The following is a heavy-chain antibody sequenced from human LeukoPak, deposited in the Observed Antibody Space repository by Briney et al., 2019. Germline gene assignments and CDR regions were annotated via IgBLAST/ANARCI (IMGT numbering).Heavy chain of an antibody. CDR1: GFTFSSYW. CDR2: INSDGSST. D-gene: IGHD3-9*01. Sequence: GESLRLSCAASGFTFSSYWMHWVHHAPGKGLVWVSPINSDGSSTTYADSVKDRFTISRDNAKNTLYLQMNSLRAADTAVYYCARAGRGLRYFDWLTYDYWGQGTLVTVSS. CDR3: ARAGRGLRYFDWLTYDY. V-gene: IGHV3-74*01. J-gene: IGHJ4*02.